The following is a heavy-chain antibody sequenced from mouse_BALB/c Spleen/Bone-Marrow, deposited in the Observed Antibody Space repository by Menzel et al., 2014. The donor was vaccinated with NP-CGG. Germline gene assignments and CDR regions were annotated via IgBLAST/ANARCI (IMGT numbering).Heavy chain of an antibody. J-gene: IGHJ4*01. CDR2: ISSGSSTI. Sequence: EVHLVESGGGLVKPGGSLKLSCAASGFAFSSFGIHWVRQAPEKGLEWVAYISSGSSTIYYADTVKGRFTISRDNPKNTLFLQMTSLRSEDTAMYYCARSGYGDYYAMDYWGQGTSVTVSS. D-gene: IGHD2-13*01. CDR1: GFAFSSFG. CDR3: ARSGYGDYYAMDY. V-gene: IGHV5-17*02.